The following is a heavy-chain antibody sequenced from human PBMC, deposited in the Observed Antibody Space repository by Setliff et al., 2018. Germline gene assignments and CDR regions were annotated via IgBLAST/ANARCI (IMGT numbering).Heavy chain of an antibody. CDR3: TTRFGGGIQDS. D-gene: IGHD3-10*01. J-gene: IGHJ4*02. CDR1: GFTFSGSA. Sequence: PGGSLRLSCAASGFTFSGSAVYWVRQASGRGLEWVGRIRSKADSYATAYAASVKARFTISRDDSKNIVYLQINSLKTEDTAVYYCTTRFGGGIQDSWGQGTLVTVSS. CDR2: IRSKADSYAT. V-gene: IGHV3-73*01.